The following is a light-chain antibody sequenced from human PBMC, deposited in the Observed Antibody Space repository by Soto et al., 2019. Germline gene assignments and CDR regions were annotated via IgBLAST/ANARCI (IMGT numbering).Light chain of an antibody. Sequence: EIVLTQSPGTLSLSPGERATLSCRASQSIRNKLAWYQQRPGQAPTLLIYGMSARPGGIPDRFSGSGSGTDFTLTISSLQPEDVATYYCQKYNSAPSTFGPGTKVDIK. CDR3: QKYNSAPST. V-gene: IGKV3D-15*01. CDR1: QSIRNK. CDR2: GMS. J-gene: IGKJ3*01.